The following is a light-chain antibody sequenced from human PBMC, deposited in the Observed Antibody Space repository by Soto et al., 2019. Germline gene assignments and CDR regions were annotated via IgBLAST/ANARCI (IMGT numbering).Light chain of an antibody. CDR2: GAS. J-gene: IGKJ2*01. Sequence: EIVLTQSPGTLSLSPGERATLSCRASQSVSSSSLTWYQQKPGQAPRLLIYGASTRATGIPDRFSGSGSGTDFSLTISRLEPEDFAVYYCLQFDISPLYTFGHGTKLDIK. CDR1: QSVSSSS. V-gene: IGKV3-20*01. CDR3: LQFDISPLYT.